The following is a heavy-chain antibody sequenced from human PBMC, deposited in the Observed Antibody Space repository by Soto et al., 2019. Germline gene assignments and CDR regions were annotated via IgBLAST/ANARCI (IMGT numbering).Heavy chain of an antibody. CDR1: GGSIRNYY. CDR2: ISYNGNT. CDR3: ARHFDSGTWPLDY. D-gene: IGHD3-10*01. Sequence: QVQLQESGPGLVKPSETLSLTCTVSGGSIRNYYWSWLRQPPGKGLEWIGFISYNGNTKYNPSLMGPVIISLGTSKNYFSLRLRSLTAADTALYYCARHFDSGTWPLDYWGQGILVTVSS. V-gene: IGHV4-59*01. J-gene: IGHJ4*02.